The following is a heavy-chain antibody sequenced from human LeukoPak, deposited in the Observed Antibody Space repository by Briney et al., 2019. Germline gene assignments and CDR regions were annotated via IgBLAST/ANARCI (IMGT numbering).Heavy chain of an antibody. CDR2: ITGSGGST. V-gene: IGHV3-23*01. D-gene: IGHD3-10*01. CDR3: AKDSAVWFGESFDY. Sequence: PGGSLRLSCAVSGFTFSKHAMSWVRQAPGKGLEWVSAITGSGGSTYYADSVKGRFTISRDNSKNTLYLQMNSLRAEDTAVYYCAKDSAVWFGESFDYWGQGTLVTVSS. J-gene: IGHJ4*02. CDR1: GFTFSKHA.